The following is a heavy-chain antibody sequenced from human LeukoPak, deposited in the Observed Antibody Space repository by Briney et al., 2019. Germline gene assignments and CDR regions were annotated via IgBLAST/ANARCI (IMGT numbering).Heavy chain of an antibody. D-gene: IGHD1-26*01. CDR1: GGTFTSYA. CDR2: INTNTGNP. V-gene: IGHV7-4-1*02. Sequence: ASVKVSCKASGGTFTSYAMNWVRQAPGQGLEWMGWINTNTGNPTYAQGFTGRFVFSLDTSVSTAYLQISSLKAEDTAVYYCARFLACGSYSVCEYYYYYMDVWGKGTTVTVSS. J-gene: IGHJ6*03. CDR3: ARFLACGSYSVCEYYYYYMDV.